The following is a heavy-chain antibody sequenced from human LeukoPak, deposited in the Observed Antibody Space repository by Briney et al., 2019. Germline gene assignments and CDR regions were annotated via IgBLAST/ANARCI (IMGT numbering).Heavy chain of an antibody. J-gene: IGHJ4*02. CDR2: IYYSGGT. Sequence: SETLSLTCTVSGGSISSYYWSWIRQPPGKGLEWIGYIYYSGGTNYNPSLKSRVTISVDTSKNQFSLKLSSVTAADTAVYYCARASLYYYGSGSYYDYWGQGTLVTVSS. V-gene: IGHV4-59*01. D-gene: IGHD3-10*01. CDR1: GGSISSYY. CDR3: ARASLYYYGSGSYYDY.